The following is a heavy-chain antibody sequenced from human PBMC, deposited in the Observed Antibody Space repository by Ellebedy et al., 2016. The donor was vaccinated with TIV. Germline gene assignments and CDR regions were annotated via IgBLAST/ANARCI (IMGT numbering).Heavy chain of an antibody. Sequence: AASVKVSCKASGGTFSSYAISWVRHAPGQGLQWMGRIITILGIANYAQKFQGRVTITADKSTSTAYMELSSLRSEDTAVYYCARGATYCGGDSYSYFDYWGQGTLVTVPS. CDR3: ARGATYCGGDSYSYFDY. J-gene: IGHJ4*02. D-gene: IGHD2-21*02. V-gene: IGHV1-69*04. CDR2: IITILGIA. CDR1: GGTFSSYA.